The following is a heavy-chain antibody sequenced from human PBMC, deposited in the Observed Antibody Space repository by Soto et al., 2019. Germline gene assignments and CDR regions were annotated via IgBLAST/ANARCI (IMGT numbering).Heavy chain of an antibody. D-gene: IGHD1-1*01. CDR3: ARGSGIVALPGELEDVKYDY. Sequence: QVQLQQWGAGLVKPSETLSLSSAVYGQSFSGHSWAWIRQPPGKGLEWIGEINESGSTYYNPSLKSRVTISTDMSKNQFSLKLSSVSAADTAAYFCARGSGIVALPGELEDVKYDYWGQGTLVNVSS. V-gene: IGHV4-34*01. CDR1: GQSFSGHS. J-gene: IGHJ4*02. CDR2: INESGST.